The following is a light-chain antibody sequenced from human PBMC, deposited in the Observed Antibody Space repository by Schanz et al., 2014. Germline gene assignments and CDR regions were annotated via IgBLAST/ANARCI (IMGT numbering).Light chain of an antibody. CDR2: DVS. CDR1: SSDVGGYNF. V-gene: IGLV2-14*03. CDR3: SSYTGSSTQV. J-gene: IGLJ3*02. Sequence: QSALTQPASVSGSPGQSITISCTGSSSDVGGYNFVSWYQHYPGKAPKLMIYDVSNRPSGVSNRFSGSKSGNTASLTISGLQAEDEADYYCSSYTGSSTQVFGGGTKLTVL.